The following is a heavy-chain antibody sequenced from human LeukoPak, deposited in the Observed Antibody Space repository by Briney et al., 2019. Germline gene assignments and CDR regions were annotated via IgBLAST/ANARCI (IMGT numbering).Heavy chain of an antibody. D-gene: IGHD1-26*01. CDR3: ARGIIVGATPMVY. CDR1: GYTFTSYD. J-gene: IGHJ4*02. CDR2: MNPNSGNT. Sequence: VASVKVSCKASGYTFTSYDINWVRQAPGQGLEWMGWMNPNSGNTGYAQKFQGRVTMTRNTSISTAHMELSSLRSEDTAVYYCARGIIVGATPMVYWGQGTLVTVSS. V-gene: IGHV1-8*01.